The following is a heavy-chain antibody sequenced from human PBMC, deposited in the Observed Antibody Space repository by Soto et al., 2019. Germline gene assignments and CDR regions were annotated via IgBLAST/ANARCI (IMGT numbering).Heavy chain of an antibody. D-gene: IGHD2-21*01. CDR1: GGTFSTYS. Sequence: QVQLVQSGAEVKKPGSAVKVSCKDSGGTFSTYSMFCVRQAPGQGLEWMGRIIPMLGISNYAQKFQGRFMISSDKSTGTAYMELSSVRTEDTALYYCTIGSWSGEVFDIWGQGTMVTVSS. J-gene: IGHJ3*02. CDR3: TIGSWSGEVFDI. CDR2: IIPMLGIS. V-gene: IGHV1-69*02.